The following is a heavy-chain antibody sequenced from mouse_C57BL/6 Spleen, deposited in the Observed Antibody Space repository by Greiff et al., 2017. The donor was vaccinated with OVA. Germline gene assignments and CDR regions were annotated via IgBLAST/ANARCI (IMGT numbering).Heavy chain of an antibody. CDR2: IDPSDSET. D-gene: IGHD1-1*01. CDR3: VRRSEYDGSSYALDY. CDR1: GYTFTSYW. V-gene: IGHV1-52*01. J-gene: IGHJ2*02. Sequence: QVQLQQPGAELVRPGSSVKLSCKASGYTFTSYWMHWVKQRPIQGLEWIGNIDPSDSETHYNQKFKDKATLTVDKSSSTAYMQLSSLTSEDSAVDYWVRRSEYDGSSYALDYWGQGTSLTVSS.